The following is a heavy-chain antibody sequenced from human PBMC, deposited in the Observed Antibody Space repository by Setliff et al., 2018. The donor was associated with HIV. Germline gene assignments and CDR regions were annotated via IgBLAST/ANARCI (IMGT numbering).Heavy chain of an antibody. J-gene: IGHJ3*02. V-gene: IGHV4-4*02. CDR3: ARVDSSRGLHAFDI. D-gene: IGHD3-22*01. CDR2: IYRSGST. Sequence: SETLSLTCAVSGGSISSSNWWSWVRQPPGKGLEWIGEIYRSGSTNYNPSLKSRVTISVDKSKNQFSLNLSSVTAADTAVYYCARVDSSRGLHAFDIWGQGTVVTVSS. CDR1: GGSISSSNW.